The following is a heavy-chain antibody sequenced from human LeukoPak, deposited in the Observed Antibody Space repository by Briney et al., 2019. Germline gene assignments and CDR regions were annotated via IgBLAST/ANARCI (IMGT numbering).Heavy chain of an antibody. D-gene: IGHD2-8*02. CDR3: ARVWSYYYFDY. CDR1: GFTFSSYW. J-gene: IGHJ4*02. CDR2: INNDGSST. Sequence: PGGCLRLSCAASGFTFSSYWMHWVRQAPGKGLVWVSRINNDGSSTSYADSVKGRFTISRDDAKNTLYLQMNSLRAEDTAVYYCARVWSYYYFDYWGQGTLVTVSS. V-gene: IGHV3-74*01.